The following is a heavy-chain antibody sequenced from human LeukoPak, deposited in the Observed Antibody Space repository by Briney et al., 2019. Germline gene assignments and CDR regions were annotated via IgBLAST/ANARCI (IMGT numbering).Heavy chain of an antibody. Sequence: PGGSLRLSCAASGFSFSYYWMHWVRQVPGKGLVWVSRVNNDGSITSYADSVKGRFTISRDNAKNTLFLQMNSLRADDTAVYYCARSRPYDILTGYPGDYSGRGTLVTGSP. CDR3: ARSRPYDILTGYPGDY. D-gene: IGHD3-9*01. CDR1: GFSFSYYW. V-gene: IGHV3-74*01. CDR2: VNNDGSIT. J-gene: IGHJ4*02.